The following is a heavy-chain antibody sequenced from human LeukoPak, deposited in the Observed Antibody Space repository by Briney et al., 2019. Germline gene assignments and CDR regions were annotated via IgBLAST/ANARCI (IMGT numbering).Heavy chain of an antibody. CDR2: TYYSGST. V-gene: IGHV4-31*03. D-gene: IGHD5-24*01. Sequence: SETLSLTCTVSSGSISSGGYCWSWIRQHPGKGLEGTGYTYYSGSTYYNPSLRSRVTITVDTSKNQFSLKLSSVTAADTAVYYCARNRGDGYTTGFDPWGQGTLVTVSS. J-gene: IGHJ5*02. CDR1: SGSISSGGYC. CDR3: ARNRGDGYTTGFDP.